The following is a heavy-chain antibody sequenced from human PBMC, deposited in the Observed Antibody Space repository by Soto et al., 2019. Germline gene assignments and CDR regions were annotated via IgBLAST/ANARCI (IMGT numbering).Heavy chain of an antibody. CDR3: TREDLYYDFWSGSTRFDY. CDR2: IRSKAYGGTT. V-gene: IGHV3-49*04. CDR1: GFTFGDYA. J-gene: IGHJ4*02. D-gene: IGHD3-3*01. Sequence: PGGSLRLSCTASGFTFGDYAMSWVRQAPGKGLEWVGFIRSKAYGGTTEYAASVKGRFTISRDDSKSIAYLQMNSLKTEDTAVYYCTREDLYYDFWSGSTRFDYWGQGTLVTVSS.